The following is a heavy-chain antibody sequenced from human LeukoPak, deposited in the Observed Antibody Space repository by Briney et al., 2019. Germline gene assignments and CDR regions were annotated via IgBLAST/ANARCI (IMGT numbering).Heavy chain of an antibody. J-gene: IGHJ4*02. CDR3: ARKLRASFDY. CDR2: ISGSGGST. V-gene: IGHV3-23*01. D-gene: IGHD4-17*01. Sequence: GGSLRLSCAASGFTFSSYAMSWVRQAPGKGLEWVSGISGSGGSTYYADSVKGRFTISRDNSKNTLYLQMNSLRAEDTAVYYCARKLRASFDYWGQGTLVTVSS. CDR1: GFTFSSYA.